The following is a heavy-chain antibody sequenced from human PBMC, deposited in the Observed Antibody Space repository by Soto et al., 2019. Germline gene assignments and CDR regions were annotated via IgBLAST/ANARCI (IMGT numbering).Heavy chain of an antibody. J-gene: IGHJ4*02. Sequence: EVQLVESGGGLVQPGESLRLSCAASGFTFSSYWMHWFRQAPGKGLVWVSRINSDGSSTSYAGSAKGRFTISRDNAKTTLYLQMNSLRAEDTAVYYCVRTSLVVAAATREDYWGQGTLVTVSS. V-gene: IGHV3-74*01. CDR3: VRTSLVVAAATREDY. CDR1: GFTFSSYW. D-gene: IGHD2-15*01. CDR2: INSDGSST.